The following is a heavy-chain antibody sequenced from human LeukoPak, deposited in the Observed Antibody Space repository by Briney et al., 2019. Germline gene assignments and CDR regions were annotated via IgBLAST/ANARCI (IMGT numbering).Heavy chain of an antibody. CDR1: GYTFTGYY. CDR3: ARGHIAVAGGAFDI. D-gene: IGHD6-19*01. CDR2: INPNSGGT. Sequence: GASVKVSCKASGYTFTGYYMHWVRQAPGQGLEWMGWINPNSGGTNYAQKFQGRVTMTRDTSISTAYMELSRLRSDDTAVYYCARGHIAVAGGAFDIWGQGTMVTVSS. V-gene: IGHV1-2*02. J-gene: IGHJ3*02.